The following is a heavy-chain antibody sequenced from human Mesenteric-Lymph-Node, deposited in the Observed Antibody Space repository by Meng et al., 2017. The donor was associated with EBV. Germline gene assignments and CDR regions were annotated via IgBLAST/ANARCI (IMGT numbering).Heavy chain of an antibody. Sequence: QVQLQESGPGLVKPSGTLSLTCAVSGGSISTYNWWSWVRQPPGKGLEWIGEIYHSGSANYNPSLRSRVTMSVDKSKNQFSLKLTSVTAADTAVYYCAKVDGSGRTNWFDPWGQGTLVTVSS. CDR3: AKVDGSGRTNWFDP. J-gene: IGHJ5*02. V-gene: IGHV4-4*02. CDR2: IYHSGSA. CDR1: GGSISTYNW. D-gene: IGHD3-10*01.